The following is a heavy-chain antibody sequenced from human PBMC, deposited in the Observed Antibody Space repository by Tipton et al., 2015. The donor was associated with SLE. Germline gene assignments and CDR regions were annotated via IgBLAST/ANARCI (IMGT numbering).Heavy chain of an antibody. CDR1: GGSISKYY. Sequence: TLSLTCTVSGGSISKYYWSWIRQPPGKGLEWIGYISDTGSTNHNPSLKSRVTISVDTSKNQFSLKLRSLTAADTAVYYCARVDDFWSGYVFWGQGTLVTVSS. CDR3: ARVDDFWSGYVF. D-gene: IGHD3-3*01. CDR2: ISDTGST. J-gene: IGHJ4*02. V-gene: IGHV4-59*01.